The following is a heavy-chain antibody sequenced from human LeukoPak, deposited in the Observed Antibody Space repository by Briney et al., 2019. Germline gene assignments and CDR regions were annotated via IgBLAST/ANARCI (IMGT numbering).Heavy chain of an antibody. CDR2: INPNSGGT. V-gene: IGHV1-2*02. J-gene: IGHJ6*03. D-gene: IGHD3-3*01. CDR1: GYTFTGYY. CDR3: ASNTIFGVVHDTRYYYYYYMDV. Sequence: GASVKVSCKASGYTFTGYYMHWVRQAPGQGLEWMGWINPNSGGTNYAQKFQGRVTMTRDTSISTAYMELSRLRSDDTAVYYCASNTIFGVVHDTRYYYYYYMDVWGKGTTVTVSS.